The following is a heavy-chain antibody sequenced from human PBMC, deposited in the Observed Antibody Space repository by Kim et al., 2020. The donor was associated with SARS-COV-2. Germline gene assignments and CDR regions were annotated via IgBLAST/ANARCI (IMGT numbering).Heavy chain of an antibody. J-gene: IGHJ4*02. D-gene: IGHD5-12*01. Sequence: GGSLRLSCAASGFTFSDYYMSWIRQAPGKGLEWVSYISSSGSTIYYADSVKGRFTISRDNAKNSLYLQMNSLRAEDTAVYYCARALREMATITVAGYWGQGTLVTVSS. CDR1: GFTFSDYY. V-gene: IGHV3-11*01. CDR2: ISSSGSTI. CDR3: ARALREMATITVAGY.